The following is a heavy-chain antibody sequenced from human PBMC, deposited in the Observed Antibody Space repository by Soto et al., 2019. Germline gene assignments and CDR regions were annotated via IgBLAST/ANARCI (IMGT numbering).Heavy chain of an antibody. D-gene: IGHD3-22*01. J-gene: IGHJ6*02. CDR1: GYTFTSYY. Sequence: ASVKVSCKASGYTFTSYYMHWVRQAPGQGLEWMGIINPSGGSTSYAQKFQGRVTMTRDTSTSTVYMELSSLRSEDTAVYYCARDGGPTYYYDSSGYYGGGYYGMDVWGQGTTVTVSS. V-gene: IGHV1-46*01. CDR2: INPSGGST. CDR3: ARDGGPTYYYDSSGYYGGGYYGMDV.